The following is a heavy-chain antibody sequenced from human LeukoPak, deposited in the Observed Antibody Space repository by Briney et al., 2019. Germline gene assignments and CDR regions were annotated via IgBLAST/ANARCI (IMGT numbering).Heavy chain of an antibody. V-gene: IGHV4-39*01. D-gene: IGHD6-6*01. J-gene: IGHJ4*02. Sequence: SETLSLTCTVSGGSISSSSSYWGWIRQPPGKGLEWIGSIYYSGSTYYNPSLKSRVTISVDTSKNQFSLKLSSVTAADTAVYYCARREYSSSSDYWGQGTLVTVSS. CDR2: IYYSGST. CDR1: GGSISSSSSY. CDR3: ARREYSSSSDY.